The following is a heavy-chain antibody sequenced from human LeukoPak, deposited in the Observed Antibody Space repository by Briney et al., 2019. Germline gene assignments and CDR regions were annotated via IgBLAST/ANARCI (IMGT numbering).Heavy chain of an antibody. D-gene: IGHD2-8*01. J-gene: IGHJ4*02. CDR3: AKTPDYCTNGVCYTLHYFDY. CDR1: GFTFSNYA. V-gene: IGHV3-23*01. CDR2: ISGGGDST. Sequence: GGSLRLSRAASGFTFSNYAMTWVRQAPGKGLEWVSTISGGGDSTYYADSVRGRFTISRDDSKSTLYLQMNSLRAEDTAVYYCAKTPDYCTNGVCYTLHYFDYWGQGTLVTVSS.